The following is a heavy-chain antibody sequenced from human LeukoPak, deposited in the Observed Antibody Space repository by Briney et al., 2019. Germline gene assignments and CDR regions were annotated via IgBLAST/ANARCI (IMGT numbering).Heavy chain of an antibody. CDR3: AKEGDYYGSGSYYDY. J-gene: IGHJ4*02. CDR2: ISGSGGST. D-gene: IGHD3-10*01. Sequence: GGPLRLSCAASGFTFSSYAMSWVRQAPGKGLEWVSAISGSGGSTYYADSVKGRFTISRDNSKNTLYLQMNSLRAEDTAVYYCAKEGDYYGSGSYYDYWGQGTLVTVSS. V-gene: IGHV3-23*01. CDR1: GFTFSSYA.